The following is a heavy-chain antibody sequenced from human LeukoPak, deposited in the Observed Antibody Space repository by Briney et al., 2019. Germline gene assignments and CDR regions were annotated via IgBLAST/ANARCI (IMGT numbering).Heavy chain of an antibody. V-gene: IGHV1-18*04. CDR1: GYTFTSYY. D-gene: IGHD6-19*01. CDR2: ISAYNGNT. Sequence: ASVKVSCKASGYTFTSYYMHWVRQAPGQGLEWMGWISAYNGNTNYAQKLQGRVTMTTDTSTSTAYMELRSLRSDDTAVYYCARIDSSGWLPPYYYYYYYMDVWGKGTTVTISS. J-gene: IGHJ6*03. CDR3: ARIDSSGWLPPYYYYYYYMDV.